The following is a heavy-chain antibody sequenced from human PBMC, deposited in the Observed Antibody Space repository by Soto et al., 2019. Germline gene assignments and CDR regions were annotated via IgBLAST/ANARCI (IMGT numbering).Heavy chain of an antibody. J-gene: IGHJ4*02. Sequence: GGSLRLSCAASGFTFSKYAMIWVRQAPGKGLEWISSISSSSSYIYYADSVKGRFTISRDNAKNSLYLQMNSLRAEDTAVYYCARSYSSGWALTHNPFDYWGQGTLVTVSS. D-gene: IGHD6-19*01. CDR2: ISSSSSYI. CDR3: ARSYSSGWALTHNPFDY. CDR1: GFTFSKYA. V-gene: IGHV3-21*01.